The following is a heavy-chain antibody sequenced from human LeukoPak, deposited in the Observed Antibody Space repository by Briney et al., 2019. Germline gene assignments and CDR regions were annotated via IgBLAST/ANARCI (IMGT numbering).Heavy chain of an antibody. Sequence: SQTLSLTCAISGDSVSSNSAAWNWIRQSPSRGLEWLGRTYYRSKWYNDYAVSVKSRITINPDTSKNQFSLQLNSVTPEDTAVYYCARDTYYYGSGSYSFPFDYWGQGTLVTVSS. CDR3: ARDTYYYGSGSYSFPFDY. D-gene: IGHD3-10*01. CDR1: GDSVSSNSAA. J-gene: IGHJ4*02. CDR2: TYYRSKWYN. V-gene: IGHV6-1*01.